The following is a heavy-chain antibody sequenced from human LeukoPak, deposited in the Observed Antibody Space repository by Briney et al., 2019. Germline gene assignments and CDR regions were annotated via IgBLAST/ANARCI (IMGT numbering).Heavy chain of an antibody. CDR3: ARDYLASSGYSAWGY. Sequence: ASVKVSCKASGYTFTDYFLHWGRQAPGQGLEWMGWINPKSGGTNYAQKFQGRVTMTRDTSINTVSLELSSLTSDDTAVYYCARDYLASSGYSAWGYWGQGTLVTVSS. CDR1: GYTFTDYF. CDR2: INPKSGGT. D-gene: IGHD3-22*01. J-gene: IGHJ4*02. V-gene: IGHV1-2*02.